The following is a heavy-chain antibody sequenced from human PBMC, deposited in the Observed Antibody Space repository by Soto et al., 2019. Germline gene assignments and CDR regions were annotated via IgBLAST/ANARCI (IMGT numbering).Heavy chain of an antibody. CDR3: ARSRRQWFGGLLSHYFDY. CDR2: IKEDGSEE. CDR1: GFLFSTHL. Sequence: PGGSMRLSWGSSGFLFSTHLMTWVRTAPGKGLEWVANIKEDGSEENYVDSVKGRFAVSRDKDKNSLYLQLNSLRVEDTAVYYCARSRRQWFGGLLSHYFDYWGQGTVVTVSS. V-gene: IGHV3-7*01. D-gene: IGHD3-10*01. J-gene: IGHJ4*02.